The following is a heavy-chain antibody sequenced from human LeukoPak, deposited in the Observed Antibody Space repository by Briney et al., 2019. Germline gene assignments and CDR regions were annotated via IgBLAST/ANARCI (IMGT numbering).Heavy chain of an antibody. CDR3: ASNSFHYYGSGSYSVDY. J-gene: IGHJ4*02. V-gene: IGHV4-34*01. Sequence: PSETLSLTCAVYGGSFSGYYWSWIRQPPGKGLEWIGEINHSGSTNYNPSLKSRVTISVDTSENQFSLKLSSVTAADTAVYYCASNSFHYYGSGSYSVDYWGQGTLVTVSS. CDR2: INHSGST. D-gene: IGHD3-10*01. CDR1: GGSFSGYY.